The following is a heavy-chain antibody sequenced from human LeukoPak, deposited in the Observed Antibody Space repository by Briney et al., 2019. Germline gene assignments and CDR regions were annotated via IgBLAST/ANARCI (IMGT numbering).Heavy chain of an antibody. V-gene: IGHV4-39*07. D-gene: IGHD6-13*01. J-gene: IGHJ4*02. CDR1: GGSISGSSYY. CDR2: IYYSGST. Sequence: SETLSLTCTVSGGSISGSSYYWGWIRQPPGKGLEWIGSIYYSGSTYYNPSLKSRVTISVDTSKNQFSLKPSSVTAAVTAVYYCARGGAAAGTRYYFDYWGQGTLVTVSS. CDR3: ARGGAAAGTRYYFDY.